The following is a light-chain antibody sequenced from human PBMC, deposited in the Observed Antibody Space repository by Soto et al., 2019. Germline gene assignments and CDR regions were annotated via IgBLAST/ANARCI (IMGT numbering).Light chain of an antibody. V-gene: IGKV1-9*01. J-gene: IGKJ4*01. Sequence: IQLTQSPSSLSASVGDRVTITCRASQGISSYLDWYQQKPGKAPKLLIYAASTLQSGVPSRFRGSGSGTDFTLTISSLQPEDFATYYCQQLNSYPLTFGGGTKVEIK. CDR3: QQLNSYPLT. CDR1: QGISSY. CDR2: AAS.